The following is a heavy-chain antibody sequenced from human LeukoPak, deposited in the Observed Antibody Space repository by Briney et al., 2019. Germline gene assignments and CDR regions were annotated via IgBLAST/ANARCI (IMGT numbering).Heavy chain of an antibody. CDR3: ARDGNYYGSGAGPDSWFDP. CDR1: GYTFTGYY. V-gene: IGHV1-46*01. CDR2: INPSSGGA. J-gene: IGHJ5*02. D-gene: IGHD3-10*01. Sequence: ASVNVSCKASGYTFTGYYMHSARQAPGPGLEWMGIINPSSGGATYAQKFQGRVTMTRDTFTSTVYMELSSLRSEDTAVYYCARDGNYYGSGAGPDSWFDPWGQGTLVTVSS.